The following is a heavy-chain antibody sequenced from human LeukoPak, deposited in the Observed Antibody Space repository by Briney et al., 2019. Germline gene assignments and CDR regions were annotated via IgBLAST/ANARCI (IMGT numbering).Heavy chain of an antibody. CDR2: MYDGGTT. CDR1: GFAVSRSQ. J-gene: IGHJ4*02. D-gene: IGHD6-13*01. Sequence: GGSLRLSCAVSGFAVSRSQMGWVRQAPGKGLEWVSSMYDGGTTHHADSVRGRFTISRENSKNTVYFQMNSLTADDTAVYYCAGRAELGCGFDYWGQGTLVTVSS. V-gene: IGHV3-66*01. CDR3: AGRAELGCGFDY.